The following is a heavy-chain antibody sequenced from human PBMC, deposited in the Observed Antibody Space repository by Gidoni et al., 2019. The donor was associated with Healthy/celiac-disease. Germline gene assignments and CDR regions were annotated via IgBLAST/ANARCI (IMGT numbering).Heavy chain of an antibody. CDR1: GFPFSSYA. CDR3: ARALYSGSY. J-gene: IGHJ4*02. D-gene: IGHD1-26*01. Sequence: QVQLLELGGGVVQPARSLILSCTASGFPFSSYAMHWVRQAPGKGLEWVAVISYDGSNKYYADSVKCRFTISRDNSKNTLYLQMNSLRAEDTAVYYCARALYSGSYWGQGTLVTVSS. V-gene: IGHV3-30*04. CDR2: ISYDGSNK.